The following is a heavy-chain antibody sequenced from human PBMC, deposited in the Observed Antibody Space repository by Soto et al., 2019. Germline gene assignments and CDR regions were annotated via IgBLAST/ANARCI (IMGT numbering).Heavy chain of an antibody. Sequence: EVQLVESGGDLVQPGGSLRLSCAASGFSLSDYAVNWVRQAPGKGLEWVSFISSDSRTIYYGDSVKGRFTVSRDNATNSVSLQMDSLRDEDTAVYYCARIKLVEWFFINVDVYDMDVWGQGTPVTVSS. V-gene: IGHV3-48*02. CDR2: ISSDSRTI. J-gene: IGHJ6*02. CDR1: GFSLSDYA. D-gene: IGHD3-3*01. CDR3: ARIKLVEWFFINVDVYDMDV.